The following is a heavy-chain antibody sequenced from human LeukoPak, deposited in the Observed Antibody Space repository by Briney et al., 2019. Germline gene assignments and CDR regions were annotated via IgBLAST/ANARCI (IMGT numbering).Heavy chain of an antibody. V-gene: IGHV3-21*01. CDR3: ARDTIGGAFDI. CDR1: GFTFSSYS. Sequence: GGSLRLSCAASGFTFSSYSMNWVRQAPGKGLEWVSSISSSSSYIYYADSEKGRFTISRDNAKNSLYLQMNSLRAEDTAVYYCARDTIGGAFDIWGQGTMVTVSS. J-gene: IGHJ3*02. CDR2: ISSSSSYI. D-gene: IGHD1-26*01.